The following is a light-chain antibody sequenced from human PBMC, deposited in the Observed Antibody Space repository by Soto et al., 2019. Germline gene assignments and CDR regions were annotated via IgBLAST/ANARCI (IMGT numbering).Light chain of an antibody. CDR1: SSDVGGYNY. V-gene: IGLV2-14*01. CDR3: SSYTSSSTSVV. Sequence: QSALTQPASVSGSPGQSITISCTGTSSDVGGYNYVSWYQQHPVKAPKLMIYDVSNRPSGVSNRFSGSKSGNTSSLTISGLQAEDEADYYCSSYTSSSTSVVFGGGTKLTV. J-gene: IGLJ2*01. CDR2: DVS.